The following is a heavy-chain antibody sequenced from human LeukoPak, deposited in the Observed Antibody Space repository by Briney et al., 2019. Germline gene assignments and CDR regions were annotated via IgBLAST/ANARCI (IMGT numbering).Heavy chain of an antibody. CDR1: GYTFTGYY. V-gene: IGHV1-2*02. CDR2: INPNSGGT. CDR3: ARVDDSSGYYYVGGHFDY. Sequence: VASVKVSCKASGYTFTGYYMHWVRQAPGRGLEWMGWINPNSGGTNYAQKFQGRVTMTRDTSISTAYMELSRLRSDDTAVYYCARVDDSSGYYYVGGHFDYWGQGTLVTVSS. J-gene: IGHJ4*02. D-gene: IGHD3-22*01.